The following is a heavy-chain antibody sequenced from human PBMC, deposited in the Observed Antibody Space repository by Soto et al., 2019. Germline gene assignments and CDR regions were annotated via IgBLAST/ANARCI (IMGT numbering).Heavy chain of an antibody. Sequence: GGSLRLSCAASGFTFSSYWMHWVRQAPGKGLVWVSRINSDGSSTSYADSVKGRFTISRDNAKNTLYLQMNSLRAEDTAVYYCARANLKTNYDFWSAPGNWFDSWGQGTLVTVSS. CDR3: ARANLKTNYDFWSAPGNWFDS. V-gene: IGHV3-74*01. J-gene: IGHJ5*01. CDR2: INSDGSST. D-gene: IGHD3-3*01. CDR1: GFTFSSYW.